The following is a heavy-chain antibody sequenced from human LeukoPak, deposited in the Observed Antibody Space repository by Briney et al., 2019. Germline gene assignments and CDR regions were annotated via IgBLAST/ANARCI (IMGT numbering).Heavy chain of an antibody. V-gene: IGHV1-8*01. Sequence: RASVKVPCKASGYTFPNYDINWLRQATGQGLEWMGWMNFNSGNTGYAQKFQGRVTMTRNTAISTVYMELSSLKSEDTAIYYCAKVGLGNTAIHIWGQGTMVTVSS. J-gene: IGHJ3*02. D-gene: IGHD5-18*01. CDR2: MNFNSGNT. CDR1: GYTFPNYD. CDR3: AKVGLGNTAIHI.